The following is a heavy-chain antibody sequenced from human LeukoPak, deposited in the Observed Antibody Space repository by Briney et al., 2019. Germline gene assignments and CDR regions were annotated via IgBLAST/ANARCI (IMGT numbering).Heavy chain of an antibody. D-gene: IGHD2-2*01. V-gene: IGHV4-30-2*01. CDR1: GGSISSGGYY. J-gene: IGHJ4*02. Sequence: SETLSLTCTVSGGSISSGGYYWSWIRQPPGKGLEWIGYIYHSGSTYYNPSLKSRVTISVDRSKNQFSLKLSSVTAADTAVYYCARVGVVPAADFDYWGQGTLVTVSS. CDR3: ARVGVVPAADFDY. CDR2: IYHSGST.